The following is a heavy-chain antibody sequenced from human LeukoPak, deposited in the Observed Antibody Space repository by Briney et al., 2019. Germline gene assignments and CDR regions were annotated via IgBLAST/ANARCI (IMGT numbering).Heavy chain of an antibody. D-gene: IGHD6-19*01. V-gene: IGHV3-9*01. CDR3: AKDLAVAGTFTAFDY. CDR2: ISWNSGSI. CDR1: GFTFDDYA. Sequence: GRSLRLSCAASGFTFDDYAMHWVRQAPGKGLEWVSGISWNSGSIGYADSVKGRFTISRDNAKNSLYLQMNSLRAEDTALYYCAKDLAVAGTFTAFDYWGQGTLVTVSS. J-gene: IGHJ4*02.